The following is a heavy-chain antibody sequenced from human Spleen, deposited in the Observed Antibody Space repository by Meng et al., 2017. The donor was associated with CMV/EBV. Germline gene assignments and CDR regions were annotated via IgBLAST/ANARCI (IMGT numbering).Heavy chain of an antibody. Sequence: GESLKISCAASGFTFRTYAMHWVRQAPGKGLEWVAVISYDGSNEYYADSVKGRFTISRDNSKNTLYLQMNSLRPEDTAVYYCAKEVYSDYGSSAHGMDVWGQGTTVTVSS. CDR3: AKEVYSDYGSSAHGMDV. CDR2: ISYDGSNE. J-gene: IGHJ6*02. CDR1: GFTFRTYA. D-gene: IGHD4-11*01. V-gene: IGHV3-30-3*01.